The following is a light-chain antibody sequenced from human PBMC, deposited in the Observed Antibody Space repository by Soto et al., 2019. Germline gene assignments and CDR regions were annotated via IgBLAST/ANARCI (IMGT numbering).Light chain of an antibody. CDR1: QSVSNDY. CDR2: GAS. CDR3: HYYVKSPAMYT. V-gene: IGKV3-20*01. J-gene: IGKJ2*01. Sequence: EIVLTQSPGTLSLSPGDRATLSCRASQSVSNDYLAWYQQKPGQAPRLLIYGASSRATGIPDRFSGSGSGTEFPLTISRQEPQYFAVYYSHYYVKSPAMYTFSQGTKREIK.